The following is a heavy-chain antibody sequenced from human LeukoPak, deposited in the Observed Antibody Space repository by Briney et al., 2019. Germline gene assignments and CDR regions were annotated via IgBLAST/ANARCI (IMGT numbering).Heavy chain of an antibody. CDR3: AKDPTQLWFGEYLDY. J-gene: IGHJ4*02. Sequence: KPGGSLRLSCAASGFTFSDYSMNWVRQAPGKGLEWVASISSSSPYIYYTDSVKGRFTISRDNAKNSLYLQMNSLRAEDTAVYYCAKDPTQLWFGEYLDYWGQGTLVTVSS. CDR1: GFTFSDYS. V-gene: IGHV3-21*04. D-gene: IGHD3-10*01. CDR2: ISSSSPYI.